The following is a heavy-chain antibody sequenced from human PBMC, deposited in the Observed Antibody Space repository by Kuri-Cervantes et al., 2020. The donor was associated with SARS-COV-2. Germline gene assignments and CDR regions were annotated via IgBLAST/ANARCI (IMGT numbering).Heavy chain of an antibody. V-gene: IGHV1-2*04. CDR1: GYTFTGYY. CDR2: INPNSGGT. Sequence: ASVKVSCKASGYTFTGYYMHWVRQAPGQGLEWMGWINPNSGGTNYAQKFQGWVTMTRDTSISTVYMELSRLRSEDTAVYYCATESISVIVMYAFYFWGQGTLVTVSS. J-gene: IGHJ3*01. CDR3: ATESISVIVMYAFYF. D-gene: IGHD3-22*01.